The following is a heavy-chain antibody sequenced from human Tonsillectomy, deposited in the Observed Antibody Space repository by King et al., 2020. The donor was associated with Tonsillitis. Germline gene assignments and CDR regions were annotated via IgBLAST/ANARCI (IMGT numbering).Heavy chain of an antibody. V-gene: IGHV1-2*02. Sequence: QQQLVQSGAEVKKPGASVKVSCKASGYTLTGHYMHWVRQAPGQGLEWMGWINPNNGDTKYAQKFQGRVIMTRDTSISTVYMELSSLRSDDTALYYCARDNGDYLFDYWGQGTLVTVSS. CDR3: ARDNGDYLFDY. CDR2: INPNNGDT. CDR1: GYTLTGHY. J-gene: IGHJ4*02. D-gene: IGHD4-17*01.